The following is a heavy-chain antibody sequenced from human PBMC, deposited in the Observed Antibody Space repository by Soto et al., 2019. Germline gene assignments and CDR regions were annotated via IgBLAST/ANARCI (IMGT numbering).Heavy chain of an antibody. Sequence: QVQLVQSGAEVKKPGASVKVSCKASGNTFPTYDINWVRQATGQGLEWMGWMNINSGKTAYAQKFQGRFTITRNSSISTVYMELSSLRSDDTAVYYCSKGYAMDVWGQGTTVIVSS. CDR3: SKGYAMDV. J-gene: IGHJ6*02. CDR2: MNINSGKT. CDR1: GNTFPTYD. V-gene: IGHV1-8*01.